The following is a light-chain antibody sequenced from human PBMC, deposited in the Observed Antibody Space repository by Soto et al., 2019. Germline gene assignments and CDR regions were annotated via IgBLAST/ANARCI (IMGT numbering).Light chain of an antibody. CDR1: SSDIGGYKY. Sequence: QSALTQPASVSGSPGQSITIPCTGTSSDIGGYKYVSWYQQQPGKAPKLVIYEVTNRPSGVSNRFSGSKSGNTASLTISGLQAEDEAYYYCSSYTIKYNVVLFGGGTKVTVL. J-gene: IGLJ3*02. V-gene: IGLV2-14*01. CDR2: EVT. CDR3: SSYTIKYNVVL.